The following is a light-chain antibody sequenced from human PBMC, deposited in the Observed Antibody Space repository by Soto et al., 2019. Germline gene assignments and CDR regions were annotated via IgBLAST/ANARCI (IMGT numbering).Light chain of an antibody. CDR1: SGHSSYT. CDR3: QTWGTGMGV. CDR2: VNSDGSH. Sequence: QLVLTQSPSASASLGASVKLTCTLSSGHSSYTIAWHQQQPEKGPRYLMKVNSDGSHIKGDGIPDRFSGSSSGAERYLTISSLQSEDEADYYCQTWGTGMGVFGSGTKVTVL. V-gene: IGLV4-69*01. J-gene: IGLJ1*01.